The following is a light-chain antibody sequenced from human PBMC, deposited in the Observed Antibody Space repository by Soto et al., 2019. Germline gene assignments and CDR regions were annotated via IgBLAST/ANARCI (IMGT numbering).Light chain of an antibody. CDR3: HQHGSSPWT. CDR1: QRVSRSY. Sequence: DIVLTQYPGTLSLSPGQRATLSCRASQRVSRSYLAWYQHKPGQAPRLLIYAASSKATGIPDRFSGSGSGTDFTLTIRRLEPEDCAVYFCHQHGSSPWTFGQGTKGEIK. V-gene: IGKV3-20*01. CDR2: AAS. J-gene: IGKJ1*01.